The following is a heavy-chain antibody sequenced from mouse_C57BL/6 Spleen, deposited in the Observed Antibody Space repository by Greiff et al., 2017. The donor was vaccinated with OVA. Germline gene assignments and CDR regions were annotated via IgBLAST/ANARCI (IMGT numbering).Heavy chain of an antibody. Sequence: QVQLQQSGPELVKPGASVKISCKASGYAFSSSWMNWVKQRPGQGLEWIGRIYPGGGDTNYNGKFKGKATLTADKSSSTAYMQLSSLTSADSAVYYCARRDYYGSSHFAYGGQGTLVTVSA. CDR1: GYAFSSSW. D-gene: IGHD1-1*01. V-gene: IGHV1-82*01. CDR2: IYPGGGDT. CDR3: ARRDYYGSSHFAY. J-gene: IGHJ3*01.